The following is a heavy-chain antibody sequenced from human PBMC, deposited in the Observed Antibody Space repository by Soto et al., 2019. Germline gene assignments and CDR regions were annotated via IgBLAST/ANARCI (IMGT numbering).Heavy chain of an antibody. CDR3: ASSVLSRGAPRGYFDY. Sequence: GASVKVSCKASGGTFSSYAISWVRQAPGQGLEWKGGIIPIFGTANYAQKFQGGVTITADESTSTAYMELSSLRSEDTAVYYCASSVLSRGAPRGYFDYWGQGTLVTVSS. D-gene: IGHD2-2*01. J-gene: IGHJ4*02. CDR2: IIPIFGTA. CDR1: GGTFSSYA. V-gene: IGHV1-69*13.